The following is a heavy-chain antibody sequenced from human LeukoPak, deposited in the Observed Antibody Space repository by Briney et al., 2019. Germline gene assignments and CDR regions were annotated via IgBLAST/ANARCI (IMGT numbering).Heavy chain of an antibody. CDR2: IYTSGST. D-gene: IGHD3-3*01. J-gene: IGHJ4*02. CDR1: GGSISSYY. V-gene: IGHV4-4*07. CDR3: ASGAYDFWSGYYHYYFDY. Sequence: PSETLSLTCTVSGGSISSYYWSWIRQPPGKGLEWIGRIYTSGSTNYNPSLKSRVTMSVDTSKNQFSLKLSSVTAADTAVYYCASGAYDFWSGYYHYYFDYWGQGTLVTVSS.